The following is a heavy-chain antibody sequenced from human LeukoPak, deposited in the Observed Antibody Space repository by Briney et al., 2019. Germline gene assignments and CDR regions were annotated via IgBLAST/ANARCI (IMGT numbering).Heavy chain of an antibody. CDR1: GYTFTGYY. J-gene: IGHJ6*03. V-gene: IGHV1-2*02. Sequence: ASVKVSCKASGYTFTGYYMHWVRQAPGQGLEWMGWINPNSGGTNYAQKFQGRVTMTRDTSISTAYMELSRLRSDDTAVYYCARGGRTYYDFWSGYYYYYYYMDVWGKGTTVTVSS. CDR2: INPNSGGT. CDR3: ARGGRTYYDFWSGYYYYYYYMDV. D-gene: IGHD3-3*01.